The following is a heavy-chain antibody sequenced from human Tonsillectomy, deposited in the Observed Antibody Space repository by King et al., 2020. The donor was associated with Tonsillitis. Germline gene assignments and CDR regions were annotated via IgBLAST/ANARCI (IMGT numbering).Heavy chain of an antibody. D-gene: IGHD5-18*01. Sequence: VQLVESGGGLVKPGGSLRLSCAASGFTFSRYSMNWVRQAPGKGLEWVSSISSTSTYMYYADSVKGRFTISRDNAKNSLYLQMNSLRAEDTAVYFCARVGDTAMLISYFDFWGPGSLVTVSS. V-gene: IGHV3-21*01. CDR1: GFTFSRYS. CDR2: ISSTSTYM. J-gene: IGHJ4*02. CDR3: ARVGDTAMLISYFDF.